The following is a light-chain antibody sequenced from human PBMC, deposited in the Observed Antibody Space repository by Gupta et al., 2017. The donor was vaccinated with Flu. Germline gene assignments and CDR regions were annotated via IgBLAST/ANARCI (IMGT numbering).Light chain of an antibody. CDR3: QQSYSTPVT. J-gene: IGKJ4*01. V-gene: IGKV1-39*01. Sequence: MTQSPSSLSASVGDRVTITCRASQSISSYLNWYQQKPGKAPKLLIYAASSLQSGVPSRFSGSGSGTDFTLTISSLQPEDFATYYCQQSYSTPVTFGGGTXVEIK. CDR1: QSISSY. CDR2: AAS.